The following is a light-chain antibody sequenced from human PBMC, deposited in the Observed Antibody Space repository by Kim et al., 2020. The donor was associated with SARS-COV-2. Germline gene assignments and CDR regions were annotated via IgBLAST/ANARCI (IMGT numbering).Light chain of an antibody. CDR2: SNN. Sequence: GQRVTISCSGSSSNIGSHAVNWYQQLPGTAPKFVIYSNNQRPSGVPDRFSGSKSGTSASLAITGLQSDDEADYYCAAWDDSLNGPVFGGGTKLTVL. J-gene: IGLJ2*01. V-gene: IGLV1-44*01. CDR1: SSNIGSHA. CDR3: AAWDDSLNGPV.